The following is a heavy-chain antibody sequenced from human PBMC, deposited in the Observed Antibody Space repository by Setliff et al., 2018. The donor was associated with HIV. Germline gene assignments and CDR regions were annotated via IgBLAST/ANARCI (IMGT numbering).Heavy chain of an antibody. CDR3: ARGLSFYDPGGFDY. D-gene: IGHD3-22*01. CDR1: GGSISSYY. J-gene: IGHJ4*02. V-gene: IGHV4-4*09. CDR2: IYTSGST. Sequence: SETLSLTCTVSGGSISSYYWSWIRQPPGKGLEWIGYIYTSGSTNYNPSLKSRVTISVDPSKNQFSLKLSSVTAADTAVYYCARGLSFYDPGGFDYWGQGTLVTVSS.